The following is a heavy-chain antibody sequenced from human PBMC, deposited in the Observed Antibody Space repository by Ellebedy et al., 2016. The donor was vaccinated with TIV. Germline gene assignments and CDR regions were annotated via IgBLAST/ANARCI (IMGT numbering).Heavy chain of an antibody. D-gene: IGHD5-24*01. J-gene: IGHJ4*02. CDR2: IIVGGST. V-gene: IGHV3-21*01. CDR3: VRDSTHGYDDY. Sequence: GESLKISCAASGFTFNTYTMNWVRQAPGKGLEWVSSIIVGGSTYDADSVKGRFIISRDNAENSLYLQMNSLRVEDTAVYYCVRDSTHGYDDYWGQGTLVTVSS. CDR1: GFTFNTYT.